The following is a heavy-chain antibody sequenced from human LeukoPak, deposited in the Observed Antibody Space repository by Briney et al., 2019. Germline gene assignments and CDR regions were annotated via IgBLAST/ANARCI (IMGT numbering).Heavy chain of an antibody. Sequence: GGSLRLSCAASGFTFSTYWMHWVRQAPGKGLVWVSLIKSDGVTTSYADSVKGRFTISRDNAKNTLSLQMNSLRAEDTAVYYCAKARRTYSSSREGYYGMDVWGQGTTVTVSS. V-gene: IGHV3-74*01. CDR3: AKARRTYSSSREGYYGMDV. CDR1: GFTFSTYW. D-gene: IGHD6-13*01. CDR2: IKSDGVTT. J-gene: IGHJ6*02.